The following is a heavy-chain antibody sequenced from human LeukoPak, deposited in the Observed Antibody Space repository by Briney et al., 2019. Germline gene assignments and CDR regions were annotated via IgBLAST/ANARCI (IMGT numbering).Heavy chain of an antibody. V-gene: IGHV3-66*02. CDR1: GFTVSSNY. CDR3: TRGPGSTWYSDY. Sequence: GRSLRLSCAASGFTVSSNYMNWVRQAAGKGLEWVSIIYSGGDTYYADSVKGRFTISRDNSKNTLYLQMNSLRAEDTAVYYCTRGPGSTWYSDYWGQGTLVTVSS. J-gene: IGHJ4*02. D-gene: IGHD6-13*01. CDR2: IYSGGDT.